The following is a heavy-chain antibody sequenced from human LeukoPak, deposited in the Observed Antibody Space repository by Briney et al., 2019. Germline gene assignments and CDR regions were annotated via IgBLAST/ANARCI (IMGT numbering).Heavy chain of an antibody. CDR3: AGGGYSSSSGWFDP. CDR2: ISGSSGYI. CDR1: GFTFGSYS. D-gene: IGHD6-13*01. Sequence: PGGSLRLSCAASGFTFGSYSMNWVRQAPGKGLEWVSFISGSSGYIYYADSVKGRFTISRDNAKNSLYLQMNSLRAEDTAVFYCAGGGYSSSSGWFDPWGQGILVTVSS. J-gene: IGHJ5*02. V-gene: IGHV3-21*01.